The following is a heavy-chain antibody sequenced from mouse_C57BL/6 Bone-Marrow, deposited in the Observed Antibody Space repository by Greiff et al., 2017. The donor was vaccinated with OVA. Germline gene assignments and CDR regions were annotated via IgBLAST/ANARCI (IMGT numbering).Heavy chain of an antibody. Sequence: VQLQQPGAELVKPGASVKLSCKASGYTFTSYWMQWVKQRPGQGLEWIGEIDPSDSYTNYNQKFKGKATLTVDTSSSTAYMQLSSLTSEDSAVYYCARRGYDDAFAYWGQGTLVTVSA. V-gene: IGHV1-50*01. CDR2: IDPSDSYT. CDR1: GYTFTSYW. CDR3: ARRGYDDAFAY. D-gene: IGHD2-10*02. J-gene: IGHJ3*01.